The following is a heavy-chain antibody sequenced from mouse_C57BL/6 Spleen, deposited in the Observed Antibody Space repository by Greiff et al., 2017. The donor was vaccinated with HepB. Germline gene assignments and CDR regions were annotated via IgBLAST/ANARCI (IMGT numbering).Heavy chain of an antibody. V-gene: IGHV3-8*01. CDR3: ARITVGYAMDY. J-gene: IGHJ4*01. D-gene: IGHD1-1*01. CDR1: GYSITSYY. Sequence: EVQLQESGPGLAKPSQTLSLTCSVTGYSITSYYWNWIRKIPGNKLEYMGYISYSGSTYYNPSLKSRISITRDTSKNQYYLQLNSVTTEDTATYYCARITVGYAMDYWGQGTSVTVSS. CDR2: ISYSGST.